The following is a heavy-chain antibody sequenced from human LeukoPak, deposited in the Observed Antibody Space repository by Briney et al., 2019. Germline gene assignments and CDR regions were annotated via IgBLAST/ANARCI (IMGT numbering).Heavy chain of an antibody. CDR3: ARGIAAAGNPNWFDP. J-gene: IGHJ5*02. Sequence: GGSLRLSCAASGFTFSRYEMNWVRQAPGKGLEWVSYISGGGGIIYYADSVKGRFTISRDNARNSLDLQMNSLRAEDTAVYYCARGIAAAGNPNWFDPWGQGTLVTVSS. CDR1: GFTFSRYE. D-gene: IGHD6-13*01. CDR2: ISGGGGII. V-gene: IGHV3-48*03.